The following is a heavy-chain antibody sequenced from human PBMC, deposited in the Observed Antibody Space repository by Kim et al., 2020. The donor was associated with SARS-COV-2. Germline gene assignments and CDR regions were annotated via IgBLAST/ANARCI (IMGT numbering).Heavy chain of an antibody. CDR2: T. CDR3: ARQNVPAAVDY. Sequence: TNYSPSFQGHVTISADKSISTAYLQWSSLKASDTAMYYCARQNVPAAVDYWGQGTLVTVSS. V-gene: IGHV5-10-1*01. D-gene: IGHD2-2*01. J-gene: IGHJ4*02.